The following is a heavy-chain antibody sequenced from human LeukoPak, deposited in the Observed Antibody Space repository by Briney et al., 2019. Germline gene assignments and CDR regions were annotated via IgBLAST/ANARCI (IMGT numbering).Heavy chain of an antibody. Sequence: SETLSLTCTVSGGSISSSSYYWGWIRQPPGKGLEWIGSIYYSGSTYYNPSLKSRVTISVDTSKNQFSLSLSSMTAADTADYYCATPNSGRFYYLDYWGQGILVTVSS. V-gene: IGHV4-39*01. CDR2: IYYSGST. J-gene: IGHJ4*02. D-gene: IGHD1-26*01. CDR1: GGSISSSSYY. CDR3: ATPNSGRFYYLDY.